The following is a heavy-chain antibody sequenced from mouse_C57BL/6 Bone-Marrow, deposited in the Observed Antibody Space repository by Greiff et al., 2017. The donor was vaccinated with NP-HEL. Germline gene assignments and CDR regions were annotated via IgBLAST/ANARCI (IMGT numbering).Heavy chain of an antibody. Sequence: DVKLVESGGGLVKPGGSLKLSCAASGFTFSSYAMSWVRQTPEKRLEWVATISDGGSYTYYPDNVKGRFTISRDNAKNNLYLQMSHLKSEDTAMYYCARGYYGSSYREYFDVWGTGTTVTVSS. CDR2: ISDGGSYT. V-gene: IGHV5-4*03. CDR1: GFTFSSYA. D-gene: IGHD1-1*01. CDR3: ARGYYGSSYREYFDV. J-gene: IGHJ1*03.